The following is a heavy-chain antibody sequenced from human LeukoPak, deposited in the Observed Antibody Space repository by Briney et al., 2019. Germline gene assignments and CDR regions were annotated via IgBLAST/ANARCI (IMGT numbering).Heavy chain of an antibody. J-gene: IGHJ1*01. D-gene: IGHD4-17*01. Sequence: GSLRLSCAASGFTFSDYAMSWVRRAPGKGLQWVSSISGSTSHNPSLKSRVTISADTSKNQLSLKLKSVTAADTAVYYCARLGNGDYEYFQHWGQGTLVTVPS. CDR3: ARLGNGDYEYFQH. CDR1: GFTFSDYA. V-gene: IGHV4-59*01. CDR2: ISGST.